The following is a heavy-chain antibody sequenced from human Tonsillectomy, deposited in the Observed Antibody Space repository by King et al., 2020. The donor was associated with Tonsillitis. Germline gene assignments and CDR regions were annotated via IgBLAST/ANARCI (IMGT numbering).Heavy chain of an antibody. J-gene: IGHJ6*02. CDR2: ISYDGSNK. CDR1: GFTFSSYG. CDR3: AGYCSGGSCNGAYYYYGMDV. Sequence: VQLVESGGGVVQPGRSLRLSCAASGFTFSSYGMHWVRQAPGKGLEWVAVISYDGSNKYYADSVKGRFTISSDNSKNTLYLQMNSLRAEDTAVYYCAGYCSGGSCNGAYYYYGMDVWGQGTTVTVSS. V-gene: IGHV3-30*03. D-gene: IGHD2-15*01.